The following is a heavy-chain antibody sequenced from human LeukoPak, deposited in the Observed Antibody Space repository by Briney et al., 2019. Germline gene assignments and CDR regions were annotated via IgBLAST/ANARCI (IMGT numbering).Heavy chain of an antibody. Sequence: SETLSLTCTVSGGSIRSYYWSWIRQPPGKGLEWIGYIYYSGSTNYNPSLKSRVTISVDTSKNQFSLKLSSVTAADTAVYYCARGGGSTDYYDSSGYFWGQGTLVTVST. CDR3: ARGGGSTDYYDSSGYF. CDR1: GGSIRSYY. J-gene: IGHJ4*02. CDR2: IYYSGST. D-gene: IGHD3-22*01. V-gene: IGHV4-59*01.